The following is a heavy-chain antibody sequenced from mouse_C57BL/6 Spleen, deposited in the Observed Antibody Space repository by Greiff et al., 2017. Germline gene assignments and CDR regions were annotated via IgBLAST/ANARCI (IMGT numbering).Heavy chain of an antibody. CDR1: GFTFSDYG. D-gene: IGHD3-2*02. CDR3: ARGGDSSGYFDY. J-gene: IGHJ2*01. CDR2: ISSGSSTI. V-gene: IGHV5-17*01. Sequence: EVQRVESGGGLVKPGGSLKLSCAASGFTFSDYGMHWVRQAPEKGLEWVAYISSGSSTIYYADTVKGRFTISRDNAKNTLFLQMTSLRSEDTAMYYCARGGDSSGYFDYWGQGTTLTVSS.